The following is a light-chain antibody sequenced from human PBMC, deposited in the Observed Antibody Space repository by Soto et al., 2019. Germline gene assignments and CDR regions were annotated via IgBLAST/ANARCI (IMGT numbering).Light chain of an antibody. CDR3: QSYENFKMV. Sequence: NFLLTQPHSVSESPGKTVTISCSRSSGSIATNYVQWYQQRPGSAPTTVTYDDNQRPSGVPDRFSGSIDSSSNAASLTISGLKTEDEADYYCQSYENFKMVFGGGTKLTVL. V-gene: IGLV6-57*04. CDR1: SGSIATNY. CDR2: DDN. J-gene: IGLJ2*01.